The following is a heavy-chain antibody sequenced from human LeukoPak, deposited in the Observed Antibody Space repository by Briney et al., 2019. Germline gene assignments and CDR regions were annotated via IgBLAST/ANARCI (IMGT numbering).Heavy chain of an antibody. CDR1: GYTFTGYY. CDR2: INPNSGGT. D-gene: IGHD3-9*01. V-gene: IGHV1-2*02. J-gene: IGHJ4*02. CDR3: ATNPFLDYDILTGYSNYIDY. Sequence: ASVKVSCKASGYTFTGYYMHWVRQAPGQGLEWMGWINPNSGGTNYAQKFQGRVTMTRDTSISTAYMELSSLRSEDTAVYYCATNPFLDYDILTGYSNYIDYWGQGTLVTVSS.